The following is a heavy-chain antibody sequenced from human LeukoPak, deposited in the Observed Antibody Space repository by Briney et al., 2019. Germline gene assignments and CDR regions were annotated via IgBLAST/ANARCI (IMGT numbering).Heavy chain of an antibody. V-gene: IGHV1-69*05. D-gene: IGHD3-22*01. CDR1: GGTFSSYA. CDR3: ARDDSATYYYDSSGYEYFQH. Sequence: ASVNLSFKSSGGTFSSYAISWVRHAPGPGLEWMGGIIPIFGTANYAQKFQGRVTITTDESTSTGYMEMRSLRSKDTAVYYCARDDSATYYYDSSGYEYFQHWGQGTLVTVSS. CDR2: IIPIFGTA. J-gene: IGHJ1*01.